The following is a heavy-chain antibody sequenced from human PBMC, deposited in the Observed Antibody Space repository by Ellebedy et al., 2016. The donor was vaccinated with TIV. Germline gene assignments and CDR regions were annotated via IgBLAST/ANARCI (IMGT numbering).Heavy chain of an antibody. D-gene: IGHD2-2*01. V-gene: IGHV5-51*01. Sequence: GESLKISCKASGYRFSTYWIAWVRQMPGKGLEWMGIIYPGDSHTRYSPSFQGQVTISADKSISTAYLQCSSLKASDTAMYFCARHYCSSTSCYGTNYYYGMDVWGQGTTVTVSS. CDR2: IYPGDSHT. CDR3: ARHYCSSTSCYGTNYYYGMDV. J-gene: IGHJ6*02. CDR1: GYRFSTYW.